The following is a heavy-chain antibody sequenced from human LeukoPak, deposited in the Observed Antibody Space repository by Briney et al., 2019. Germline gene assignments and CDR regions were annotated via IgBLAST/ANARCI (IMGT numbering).Heavy chain of an antibody. CDR3: AKDMGYYDSSGYYYGGWLDP. CDR1: GFIFSSYA. J-gene: IGHJ5*02. Sequence: GGSLRLSCAASGFIFSSYAMRWVRQAPGKGLEWVSVISISGDSTYYADSVKGRFTISRDSSKNTLYLQMNSLRAEDTAVYYCAKDMGYYDSSGYYYGGWLDPWGQGTLVTVSS. D-gene: IGHD3-22*01. V-gene: IGHV3-23*01. CDR2: ISISGDST.